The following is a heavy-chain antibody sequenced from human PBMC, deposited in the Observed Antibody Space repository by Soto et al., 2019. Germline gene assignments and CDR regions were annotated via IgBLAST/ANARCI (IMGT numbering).Heavy chain of an antibody. CDR3: ARVDHRGYFAILTDY. Sequence: SETLSLTCTVSGDSLSSGGHYWSWIRQHPGKGLEWIGHIYDSVNTYYSPSLRSRVTISADMSKNQFSLNLRSVTAADTAVYYCARVDHRGYFAILTDYWGQGTMVTVYS. CDR1: GDSLSSGGHY. D-gene: IGHD3-9*01. CDR2: IYDSVNT. J-gene: IGHJ4*02. V-gene: IGHV4-31*03.